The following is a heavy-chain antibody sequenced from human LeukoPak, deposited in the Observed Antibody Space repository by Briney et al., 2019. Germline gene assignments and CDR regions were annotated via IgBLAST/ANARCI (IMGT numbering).Heavy chain of an antibody. D-gene: IGHD3/OR15-3a*01. V-gene: IGHV3-48*01. CDR2: ISGSSTTI. CDR1: GFIFSSHS. J-gene: IGHJ4*02. CDR3: ARDQDWAFDY. Sequence: GGSLRLSCAASGFIFSSHSMNWVRQAPGKGLEWVSYISGSSTTIDYADSAKGRFIISRDNAKKSLYLQMNNLRAEDTAVYYCARDQDWAFDYWGQGTLVTVPS.